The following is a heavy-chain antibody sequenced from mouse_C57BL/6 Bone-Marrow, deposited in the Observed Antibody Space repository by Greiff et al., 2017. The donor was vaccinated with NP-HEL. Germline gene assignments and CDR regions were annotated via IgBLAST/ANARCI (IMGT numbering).Heavy chain of an antibody. D-gene: IGHD1-1*01. CDR3: TTRIYYYVDY. V-gene: IGHV14-4*01. CDR2: IDPENGDT. J-gene: IGHJ2*01. Sequence: EVQLKESGAELVRPGASVKLSCTASGFNIKDDYMHWVKQRPEQGLEWIGWIDPENGDTEYASKFQGKATITADTSSNTAYLQLSSLTSEDTAVYYCTTRIYYYVDYWGQGTTLTVSS. CDR1: GFNIKDDY.